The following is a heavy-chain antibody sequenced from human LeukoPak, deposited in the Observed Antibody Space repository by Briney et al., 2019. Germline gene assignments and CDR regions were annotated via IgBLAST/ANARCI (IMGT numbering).Heavy chain of an antibody. CDR2: IYYSGST. CDR1: GGSISSSSYY. D-gene: IGHD1-26*01. CDR3: ARAELWQPYFDY. Sequence: SETLSLTCTVSGGSISSSSYYWGWIRQPPGKGLEWIGSIYYSGSTYYNPSLKSRVTISVDTSKNQFSLKLSSVTAADTAVYYCARAELWQPYFDYWGQGTLVTVSS. V-gene: IGHV4-39*07. J-gene: IGHJ4*02.